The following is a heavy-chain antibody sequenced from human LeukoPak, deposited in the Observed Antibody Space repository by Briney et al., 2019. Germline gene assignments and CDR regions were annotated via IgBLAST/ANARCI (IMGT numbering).Heavy chain of an antibody. CDR1: GGSISSYY. Sequence: SETLSLTCTVSGGSISSYYWSWIRQPPGKGLEWIGYIYYSGSTNYNPSLKSRVTISVDTPKNQFSLKLRSVTAADTAVYYCARVYYDFWSGYLFDYWGQGTLVTVSS. D-gene: IGHD3-3*01. CDR3: ARVYYDFWSGYLFDY. V-gene: IGHV4-59*01. CDR2: IYYSGST. J-gene: IGHJ4*02.